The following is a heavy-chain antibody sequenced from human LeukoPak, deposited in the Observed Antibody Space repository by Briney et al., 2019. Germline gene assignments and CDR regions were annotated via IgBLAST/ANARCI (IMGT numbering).Heavy chain of an antibody. D-gene: IGHD6-13*01. V-gene: IGHV3-21*01. J-gene: IGHJ3*02. CDR1: GFTFSSYS. Sequence: GGSLRLSCAASGFTFSSYSMNWVRQAPGKGLEWVSSISSSSSYTYYADSVKGRFTISRDNAKNSLYLQMNSLRAEDTAVYYCARAGYEEAFDIWGQGTMVTVSS. CDR3: ARAGYEEAFDI. CDR2: ISSSSSYT.